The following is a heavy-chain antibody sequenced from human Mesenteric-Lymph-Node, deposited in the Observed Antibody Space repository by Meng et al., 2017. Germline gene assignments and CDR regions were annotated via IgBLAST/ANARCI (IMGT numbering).Heavy chain of an antibody. J-gene: IGHJ4*02. D-gene: IGHD1-26*01. CDR2: IDDSGST. V-gene: IGHV4-4*02. Sequence: QVQLQESGPGLVKPSGTLSLTCGVSGVSISSNIRWTWVRQPPGKGLEWIGDIDDSGSTNYNPSLNSRISISLDKSKNHFSLKVNSVTAADTAVYYCARGKQDAWELLAYWGQGALVIVSS. CDR1: GVSISSNIR. CDR3: ARGKQDAWELLAY.